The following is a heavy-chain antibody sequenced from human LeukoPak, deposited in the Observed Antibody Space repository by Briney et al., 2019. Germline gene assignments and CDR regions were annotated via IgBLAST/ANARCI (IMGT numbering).Heavy chain of an antibody. CDR2: ISSSSSYI. D-gene: IGHD6-6*01. CDR1: GFTFSSYS. J-gene: IGHJ4*01. Sequence: PGGSLRLSCAASGFTFSSYSMNWVRQAPGKGLEWVSSISSSSSYIYYADSVKGRFTISRDNAENILYLQINNLRSEDTAVYYCARYSSSSGGASYYLDYWGHGTLVTVSS. V-gene: IGHV3-21*01. CDR3: ARYSSSSGGASYYLDY.